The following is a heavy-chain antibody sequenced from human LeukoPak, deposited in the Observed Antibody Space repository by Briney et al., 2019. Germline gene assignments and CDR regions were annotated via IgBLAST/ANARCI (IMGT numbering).Heavy chain of an antibody. CDR3: ARGRGEVPNYFDN. CDR1: RYTFNIYG. J-gene: IGHJ4*02. CDR2: ISGYNGNT. D-gene: IGHD3-16*01. Sequence: ASVKVSCKASRYTFNIYGFSWVRQAPGQGLEWMGWISGYNGNTNYAQKLQGRVTMTTDTSTSTAYMELRGLTSDDTAVYYCARGRGEVPNYFDNWGQGTLVTVSS. V-gene: IGHV1-18*01.